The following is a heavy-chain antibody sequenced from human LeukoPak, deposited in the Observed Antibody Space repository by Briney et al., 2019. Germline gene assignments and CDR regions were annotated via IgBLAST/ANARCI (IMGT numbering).Heavy chain of an antibody. CDR1: GFTFDDYA. J-gene: IGHJ6*02. CDR2: ISWNSGSI. D-gene: IGHD6-13*01. V-gene: IGHV3-9*01. CDR3: AKDVGYSSSWYSAWYYSMDV. Sequence: GGSLRLSCAASGFTFDDYAMHWVRQAPGKGLEWVSGISWNSGSIGYADSVKGRFTTSRDNAKNSLYLQMNSLRAEDTALYYCAKDVGYSSSWYSAWYYSMDVWGQGTTVTVSS.